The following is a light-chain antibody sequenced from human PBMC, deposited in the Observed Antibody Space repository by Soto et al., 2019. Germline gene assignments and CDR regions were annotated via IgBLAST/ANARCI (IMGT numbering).Light chain of an antibody. CDR3: QQRNNWLT. J-gene: IGKJ4*01. CDR2: DAS. V-gene: IGKV3-11*01. CDR1: QSVSNN. Sequence: EVVLTQSPATLSLSPGERATLSCRASQSVSNNNLAWYQQKPGQAPRLLIYDASNRAPGIPARFSGSGSGTEFTLTISSLEPEDFAVYYCQQRNNWLTFGGGTKLEIK.